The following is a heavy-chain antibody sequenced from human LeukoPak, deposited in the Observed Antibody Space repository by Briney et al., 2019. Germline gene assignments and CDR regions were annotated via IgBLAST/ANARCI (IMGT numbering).Heavy chain of an antibody. V-gene: IGHV1-8*03. Sequence: ASVKVSCKASGGTFSSYAISWVRQAPGQGLEWMGWMNPNSGNTGYAQKFQGRVTITRNTSISTAYMELSSLRSEDTAVYYCARVLKQDTAMVIVIAFDIWGQGTMVTVSS. D-gene: IGHD5-18*01. CDR3: ARVLKQDTAMVIVIAFDI. CDR2: MNPNSGNT. J-gene: IGHJ3*02. CDR1: GGTFSSYA.